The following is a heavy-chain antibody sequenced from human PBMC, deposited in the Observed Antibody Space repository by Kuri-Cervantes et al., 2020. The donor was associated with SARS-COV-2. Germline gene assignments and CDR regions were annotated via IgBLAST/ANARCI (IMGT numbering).Heavy chain of an antibody. CDR3: ARDLTPSGAGAFDI. D-gene: IGHD1-26*01. Sequence: ETLSLTCAASGFTFSSYWMSWVRQAPGKGLEWVANIKQDGSEKYYVDSVKGRFTISRDNAKNSLYLQMNSLRAEDTAVYYCARDLTPSGAGAFDIWGQGTMVTVSS. CDR1: GFTFSSYW. J-gene: IGHJ3*02. CDR2: IKQDGSEK. V-gene: IGHV3-7*01.